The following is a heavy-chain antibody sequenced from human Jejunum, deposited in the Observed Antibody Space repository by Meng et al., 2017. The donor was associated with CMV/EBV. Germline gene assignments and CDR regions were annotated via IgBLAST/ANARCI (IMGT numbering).Heavy chain of an antibody. V-gene: IGHV3-53*01. CDR3: ARTEAPGGYGFYYEDY. CDR2: IYSAGST. J-gene: IGHJ4*02. CDR1: GFTISGQY. Sequence: GQLWLSGGGLIQPGGSLRLSCAASGFTISGQYMYWVRQAPGKGLEFISLIYSAGSTFYADSVKGRFIISRDISKDTLYLQMNSLRVDDTAVYYCARTEAPGGYGFYYEDYWGQGSLVT. D-gene: IGHD3-22*01.